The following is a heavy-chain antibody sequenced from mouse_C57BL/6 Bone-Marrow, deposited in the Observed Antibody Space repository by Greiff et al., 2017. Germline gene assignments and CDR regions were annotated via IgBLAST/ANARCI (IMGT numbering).Heavy chain of an antibody. J-gene: IGHJ2*01. Sequence: VQLKESGGGLVRPGGSLKLSCAASGFNFSDYYMYWVRQTPEKRLEWVAYISNGGGSTYYPDTVKCRFTISRDNAKNTLYLQMSRLKSEDTAMYVCASQRDHYFDYWGQGTTLTVSS. CDR2: ISNGGGST. CDR1: GFNFSDYY. D-gene: IGHD3-3*01. V-gene: IGHV5-12*01. CDR3: ASQRDHYFDY.